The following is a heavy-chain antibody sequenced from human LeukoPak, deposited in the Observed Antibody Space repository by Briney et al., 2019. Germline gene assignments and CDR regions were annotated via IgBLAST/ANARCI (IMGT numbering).Heavy chain of an antibody. CDR2: ISSSGSTI. D-gene: IGHD4-17*01. CDR1: GFTFSSYE. V-gene: IGHV3-48*03. CDR3: ARAPSTVTTWRVYNWFDP. Sequence: PGGSLRLSCAASGFTFSSYEMNWVRQAPGKGLEWVSYISSSGSTIYYADSVKGRFTISRDNAKNSLYLQMNSLRAEDTAVYYCARAPSTVTTWRVYNWFDPWGQRTLVTVSS. J-gene: IGHJ5*02.